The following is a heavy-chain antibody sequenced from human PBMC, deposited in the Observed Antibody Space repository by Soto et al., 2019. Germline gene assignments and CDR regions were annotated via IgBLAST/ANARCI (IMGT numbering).Heavy chain of an antibody. CDR2: ISGSGGST. J-gene: IGHJ6*04. CDR3: AKSSPSLVPDYYYSGMDV. D-gene: IGHD6-13*01. V-gene: IGHV3-23*01. Sequence: GGSLRLSCAASGFTFSSYAMSWVRQAPGKGLEWVSAISGSGGSTYYADSVKGRFTISRDNSKNTLYLQMNSLRAEDTAVYYCAKSSPSLVPDYYYSGMDVWGEGTTVTVSS. CDR1: GFTFSSYA.